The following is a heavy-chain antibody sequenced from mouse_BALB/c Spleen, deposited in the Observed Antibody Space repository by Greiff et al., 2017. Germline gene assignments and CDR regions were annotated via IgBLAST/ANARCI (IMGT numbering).Heavy chain of an antibody. CDR1: GFTFSSYY. CDR2: INSNGGST. D-gene: IGHD1-1*01. V-gene: IGHV5-6-2*01. CDR3: ARTYYYGSSFWYFVV. Sequence: EVMLVESGGGLVKLGGSLKLSCAASGFTFSSYYMSWVRQTPEKRLELVAAINSNGGSTYYPDTVKGRFTISRDNAKNTLYLQMSSLKSEDTALYYCARTYYYGSSFWYFVVWGAGTTVTVSS. J-gene: IGHJ1*01.